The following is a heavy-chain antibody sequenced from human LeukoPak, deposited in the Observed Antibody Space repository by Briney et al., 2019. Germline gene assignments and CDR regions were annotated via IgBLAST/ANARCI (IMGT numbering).Heavy chain of an antibody. Sequence: SETLSLTCTVSGGSISSYYWSWIRQPPGKGLEWIGYIYYSGSTNYNPSLKSRVTISVDTSKNQFSLKLSSVTAADTAVYYCARGRYYYDSSGYYPFDYWGQGTLVTVSS. CDR2: IYYSGST. V-gene: IGHV4-59*01. J-gene: IGHJ4*02. CDR3: ARGRYYYDSSGYYPFDY. D-gene: IGHD3-22*01. CDR1: GGSISSYY.